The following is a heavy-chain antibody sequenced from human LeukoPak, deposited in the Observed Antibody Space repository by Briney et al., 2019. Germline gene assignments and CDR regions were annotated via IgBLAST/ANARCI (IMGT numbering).Heavy chain of an antibody. V-gene: IGHV1-24*01. D-gene: IGHD2-2*01. CDR1: GYTLTELS. Sequence: ASVKVSCKVSGYTLTELSMHWVRQAPGKGLEWMGGFDPEDGETIYAQKFQGRVTMTEDTSTDTAYMELSSLRSDDTAVYYCARDAPRVVPTDAFDIWGQGTMVTVSS. J-gene: IGHJ3*02. CDR3: ARDAPRVVPTDAFDI. CDR2: FDPEDGET.